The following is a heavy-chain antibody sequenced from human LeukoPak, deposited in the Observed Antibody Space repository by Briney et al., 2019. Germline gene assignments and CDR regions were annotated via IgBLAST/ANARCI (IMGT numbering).Heavy chain of an antibody. D-gene: IGHD2-21*01. Sequence: SETLSLTCTVSGGSISSYYWSWIRQPPGKGLEWIGYIYYSGSATYNASLKSRVTISVDTSKNQSSLKLNSATAADTAVYYCARVMEGDYGAMDVWGQGTTVTVSS. CDR2: IYYSGSA. J-gene: IGHJ6*02. CDR3: ARVMEGDYGAMDV. CDR1: GGSISSYY. V-gene: IGHV4-59*01.